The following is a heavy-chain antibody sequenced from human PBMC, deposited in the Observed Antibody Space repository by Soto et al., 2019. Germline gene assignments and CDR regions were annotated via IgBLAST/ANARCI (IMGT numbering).Heavy chain of an antibody. J-gene: IGHJ4*02. Sequence: GGSLTLSCAASGFPFSSYGMHWVRQAPGKGLEWVAVIWYDGSKEYYADSVKGRFTISRDNSKNTLFLQMNSLRVEDTALYYCARDSRSTRYGEIDYWGPGILVTVSS. CDR1: GFPFSSYG. CDR3: ARDSRSTRYGEIDY. CDR2: IWYDGSKE. D-gene: IGHD3-10*01. V-gene: IGHV3-33*01.